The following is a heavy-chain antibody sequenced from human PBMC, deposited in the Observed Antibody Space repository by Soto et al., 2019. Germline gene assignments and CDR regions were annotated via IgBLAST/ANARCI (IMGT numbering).Heavy chain of an antibody. CDR2: VSGDGGNT. V-gene: IGHV1-3*01. CDR3: ATTAYSSGWADY. CDR1: GCTFTSYA. Sequence: ASVKVSCKASGCTFTSYAIQWVRQASGQRLEWMGWVSGDGGNTKYSQKFQGRVTITRDTSARTAYMELTSLTSEDTAVYYCATTAYSSGWADYWGQGTPVTVSS. D-gene: IGHD6-19*01. J-gene: IGHJ4*02.